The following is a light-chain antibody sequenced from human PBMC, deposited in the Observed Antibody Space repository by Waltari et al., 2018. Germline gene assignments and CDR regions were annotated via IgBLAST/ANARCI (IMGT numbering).Light chain of an antibody. V-gene: IGLV1-44*01. CDR2: RND. CDR3: AAWDDSLNGRWV. CDR1: SSNIGNNV. Sequence: QSVLTQPPSESGTPGQRVTISCSGSSSNIGNNVVNWYQQVPGTTPKLLIYRNDQRHSGVPDRISGSKSGTSASLAISGLQSEDEDHYYCAAWDDSLNGRWVFGGGTKLTVL. J-gene: IGLJ2*01.